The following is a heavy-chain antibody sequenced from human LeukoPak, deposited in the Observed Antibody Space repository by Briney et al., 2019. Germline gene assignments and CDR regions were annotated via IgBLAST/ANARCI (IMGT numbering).Heavy chain of an antibody. CDR1: GFTFSSYA. J-gene: IGHJ3*02. Sequence: PGRSLRLSCAASGFTFSSYAMHWVRQAPGKGLEWVAVISYDGSNKYYADSVKGRFTISRDNSKNTLYLQMNSLRAEDTAVYYCAKDPIAAAGFLGAFDIWGQGTMVTVSS. V-gene: IGHV3-30*04. CDR3: AKDPIAAAGFLGAFDI. D-gene: IGHD6-13*01. CDR2: ISYDGSNK.